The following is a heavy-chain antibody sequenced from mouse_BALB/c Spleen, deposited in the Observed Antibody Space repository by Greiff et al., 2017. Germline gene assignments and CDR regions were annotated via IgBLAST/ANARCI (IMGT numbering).Heavy chain of an antibody. CDR2: IYPGDGYT. D-gene: IGHD2-4*01. J-gene: IGHJ2*01. V-gene: IGHV1-63*02. CDR3: ARSKGLDY. CDR1: GYSFTNYW. Sequence: QVQLLQSGAELVRPGPSVYISCKVSGYSFTNYWLGWVNQRPGHGLVWIGVIYPGDGYTNYNEKFKGMTTLTADTSSSTSYMHLSIQTSEDSAVYFYARSKGLDYWGQGTTLTVSS.